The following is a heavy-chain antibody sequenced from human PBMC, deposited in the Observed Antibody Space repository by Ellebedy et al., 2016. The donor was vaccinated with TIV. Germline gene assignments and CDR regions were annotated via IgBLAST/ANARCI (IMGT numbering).Heavy chain of an antibody. CDR1: GFTFRGYA. CDR2: ISGGSGGST. CDR3: AKGQLYCDY. V-gene: IGHV3-23*01. Sequence: PGGSLRLSCAASGFTFRGYAMSWVRQAPGKGLKWVSVISGGSGGSTNYAESVKGRFSISRDNSKNTLYLQMNSLRAEDTAVYYCAKGQLYCDYWGQGTLVTVSS. J-gene: IGHJ4*02. D-gene: IGHD3-10*01.